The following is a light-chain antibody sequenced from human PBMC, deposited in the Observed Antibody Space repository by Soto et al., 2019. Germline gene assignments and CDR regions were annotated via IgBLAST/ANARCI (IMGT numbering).Light chain of an antibody. V-gene: IGLV1-44*01. CDR3: AAWDDTLTGFV. CDR1: SSNIERNT. CDR2: SSN. Sequence: QSVLTQPPSASGTPGQRVTISCSGSSSNIERNTVNWFQQLPGTAPQPLIYSSNQRPSGVPDRFSGSKSGTSASLAISGLQSDDEADYFCAAWDDTLTGFVFGTGTKLTVL. J-gene: IGLJ1*01.